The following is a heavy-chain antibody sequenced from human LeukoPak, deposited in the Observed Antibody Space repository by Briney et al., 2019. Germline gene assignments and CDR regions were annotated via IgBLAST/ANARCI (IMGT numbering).Heavy chain of an antibody. D-gene: IGHD2-21*02. J-gene: IGHJ3*02. CDR1: GFTFSSYS. V-gene: IGHV3-21*01. Sequence: GGSLRLSCAASGFTFSSYSMNWVRQAPGKGLEWVSSISSSSSYIYYADSVKGRFTISRDNAKNSLYLQMNSLRAEDTAVYYCARDATYCGGDCYPDDAFDIWGQGTMVTVSS. CDR3: ARDATYCGGDCYPDDAFDI. CDR2: ISSSSSYI.